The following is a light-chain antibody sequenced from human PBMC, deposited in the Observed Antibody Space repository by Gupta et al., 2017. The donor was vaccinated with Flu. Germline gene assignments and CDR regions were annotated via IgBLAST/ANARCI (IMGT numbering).Light chain of an antibody. CDR1: QDIDKF. CDR2: DTS. Sequence: DIQMTQSPSSLAASVGDRVTITCQASQDIDKFLNWYRQKPGKAPEILIFDTSNLEAGVPSRFSGGGTGTVFTFTISSLQPADIATYYCQQDDNAPLTFGGGTKVEI. J-gene: IGKJ4*01. V-gene: IGKV1-33*01. CDR3: QQDDNAPLT.